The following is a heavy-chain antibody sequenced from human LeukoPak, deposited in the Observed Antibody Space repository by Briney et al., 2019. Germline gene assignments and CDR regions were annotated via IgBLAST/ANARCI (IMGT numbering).Heavy chain of an antibody. CDR3: AKEQTFGGSFDY. D-gene: IGHD2-15*01. Sequence: GGSLRLSCAASGFTFSSYSMNWVRQAPGKGLEWVSSISSSSSYICYADSVRGRFTISRDNSKNTLYLQMNNLRAEDTALYYCAKEQTFGGSFDYWGQGTLVTVSS. CDR2: ISSSSSYI. J-gene: IGHJ4*02. CDR1: GFTFSSYS. V-gene: IGHV3-21*04.